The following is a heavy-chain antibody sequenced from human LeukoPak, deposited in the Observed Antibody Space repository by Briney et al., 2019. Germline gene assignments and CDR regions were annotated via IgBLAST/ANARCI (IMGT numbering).Heavy chain of an antibody. CDR2: INTDGSIT. J-gene: IGHJ4*02. CDR3: VKDQGGSGDY. D-gene: IGHD3-10*01. V-gene: IGHV3-74*01. CDR1: GFTFSSYW. Sequence: GGSLRLSCAASGFTFSSYWMHWVRQAPGKGLVWVSRINTDGSITTYADSLKGRITISRDNAKNTLHLQVNSLRADDTALYYCVKDQGGSGDYWGQGTLVTVSS.